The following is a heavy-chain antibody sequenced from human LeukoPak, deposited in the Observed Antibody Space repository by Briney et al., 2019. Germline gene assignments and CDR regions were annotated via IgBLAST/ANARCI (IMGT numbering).Heavy chain of an antibody. CDR3: ARSGGFGSDY. D-gene: IGHD6-25*01. J-gene: IGHJ4*02. V-gene: IGHV4-59*01. Sequence: SETLSLTCIVSYGSISSYYWSWIRQPPGKGLEWIGQIYSSGITNYSPSLKSRVTLSVDTSKNQFSLKLTSVTAADTAVYFCARSGGFGSDYWGQGTLVTISS. CDR1: YGSISSYY. CDR2: IYSSGIT.